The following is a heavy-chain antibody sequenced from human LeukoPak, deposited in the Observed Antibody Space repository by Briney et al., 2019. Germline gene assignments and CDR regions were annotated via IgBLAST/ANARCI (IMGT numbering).Heavy chain of an antibody. V-gene: IGHV3-15*01. CDR1: GFTFSNAW. CDR3: TTDAPLYSGSYLSQVDY. D-gene: IGHD1-26*01. CDR2: IKSKTDGGTT. Sequence: GGSLRLSCAASGFTFSNAWMSWVRQAPGKGLEWVGRIKSKTDGGTTDYAAPVKGRFTISRDDSKNTLYLQMNSLKTEDTAVYYCTTDAPLYSGSYLSQVDYWGQGTLVTVSS. J-gene: IGHJ4*02.